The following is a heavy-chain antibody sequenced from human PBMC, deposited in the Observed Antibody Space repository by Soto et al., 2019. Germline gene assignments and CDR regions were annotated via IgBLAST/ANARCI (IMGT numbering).Heavy chain of an antibody. CDR2: IWYDGSNK. CDR3: ARDGLGNYYEDGQGFDI. Sequence: QVQLVESGGGVVQPGRSLRLSCAASGFTFSSYGMHWVRQAPGKGLEWVAVIWYDGSNKYYADSVKGRFTISRDNSKNTLYLQMNSLRAEDTAVYYCARDGLGNYYEDGQGFDIWGQGTMVTVSA. CDR1: GFTFSSYG. J-gene: IGHJ3*02. V-gene: IGHV3-33*01. D-gene: IGHD3-22*01.